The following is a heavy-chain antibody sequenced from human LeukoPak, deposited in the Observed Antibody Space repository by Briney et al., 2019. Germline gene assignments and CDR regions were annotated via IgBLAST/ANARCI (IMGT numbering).Heavy chain of an antibody. CDR1: GGSFSSHC. Sequence: SETLSLTCIVSGGSFSSHCWSWIRQPPGKGREWIGYMLDNDNTKDNPYLQSRLSLSADTSKDQFCLRLTSVTAADTAVYYYATIKRGNIFGYFDFWGQGILVTVSP. J-gene: IGHJ4*02. CDR3: ATIKRGNIFGYFDF. D-gene: IGHD5-18*01. CDR2: MLDNDNT. V-gene: IGHV4-59*11.